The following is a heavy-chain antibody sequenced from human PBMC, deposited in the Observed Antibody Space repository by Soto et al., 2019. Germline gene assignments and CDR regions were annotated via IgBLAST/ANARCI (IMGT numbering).Heavy chain of an antibody. V-gene: IGHV6-1*01. CDR2: TYYRSKWSS. D-gene: IGHD5-12*01. Sequence: SQTLSLTCAISGDSVSSNSAAWNWIRQSPSGGLEWLGRTYYRSKWSSDYPVSVEGRITINPDTSRNQVSLHLRSVTPEDTAVYYCARASGYGGYDYPLPLYYDFGMDVWGQGTTVTVSS. J-gene: IGHJ6*02. CDR1: GDSVSSNSAA. CDR3: ARASGYGGYDYPLPLYYDFGMDV.